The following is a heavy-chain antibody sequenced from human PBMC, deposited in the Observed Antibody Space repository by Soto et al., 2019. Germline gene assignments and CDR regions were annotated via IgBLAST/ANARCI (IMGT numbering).Heavy chain of an antibody. CDR3: ARNYRFWESDPFSHWVDP. J-gene: IGHJ5*02. D-gene: IGHD3-3*01. V-gene: IGHV1-69*18. CDR1: GGTFNNYV. Sequence: QVHLVQSGAAVKKPGSSVKVSCKVSGGTFNNYVFSWVRQSPGQGLEWMGNIIPPFDAANYPQKFQVRVTITADQSTNTVYMDLSRLTSEDTAVHYCARNYRFWESDPFSHWVDPSDQATLVTGSS. CDR2: IIPPFDAA.